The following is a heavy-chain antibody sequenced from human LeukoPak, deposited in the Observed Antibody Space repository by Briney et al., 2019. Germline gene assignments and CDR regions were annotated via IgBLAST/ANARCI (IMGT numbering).Heavy chain of an antibody. CDR2: ISGSGGST. CDR1: GFTFSSYV. D-gene: IGHD3-22*01. CDR3: AKGSRTMIVVVIAY. Sequence: TGGSLRLSCAASGFTFSSYVMSWVRQAPGKGLEWVSAISGSGGSTYYADSVKGRFTISRDNSKNTLYLQMNSLRAEDTAVYYCAKGSRTMIVVVIAYWGQGTLVTVSS. V-gene: IGHV3-23*01. J-gene: IGHJ4*02.